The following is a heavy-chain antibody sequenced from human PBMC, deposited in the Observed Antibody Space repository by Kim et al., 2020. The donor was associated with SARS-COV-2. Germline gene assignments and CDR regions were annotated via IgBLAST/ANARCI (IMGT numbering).Heavy chain of an antibody. V-gene: IGHV1-8*01. CDR2: MNPNSGNT. J-gene: IGHJ4*02. CDR3: ARARGDLDY. Sequence: ASVKVSCKASGYTFTSYDINWVRQATGQGLEWMGWMNPNSGNTGYAQKFQGRVTMTRDTSISTAYMELSSLRSGDTAMYYCARARGDLDYWGQGTLVTVSS. D-gene: IGHD3-16*01. CDR1: GYTFTSYD.